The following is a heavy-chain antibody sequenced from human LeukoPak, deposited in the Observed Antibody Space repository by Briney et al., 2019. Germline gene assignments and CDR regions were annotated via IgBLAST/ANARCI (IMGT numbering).Heavy chain of an antibody. D-gene: IGHD3-9*01. V-gene: IGHV1-46*01. J-gene: IGHJ4*02. Sequence: ASVKVSCKASGYTFTSYYMHWVRQAPGQGLEWMGIINPSGGSTSYAQKFQGRVTMTRDMSTSTVYMELSSLRSEDTAVYYCARARYLRYFDYWGQGTLVTVSS. CDR2: INPSGGST. CDR1: GYTFTSYY. CDR3: ARARYLRYFDY.